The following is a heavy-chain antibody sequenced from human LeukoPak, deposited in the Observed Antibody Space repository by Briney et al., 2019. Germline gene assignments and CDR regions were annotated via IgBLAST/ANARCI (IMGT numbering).Heavy chain of an antibody. CDR1: GFTVSNNY. Sequence: PGGSLRLSCAASGFTVSNNYMNWVRQAPGKGLEWVSVIYSGGSTDYADSVKGRFTISRDNSRNTLFLQMNNLRAEDTAVYYCAADGGYGSYGSPSNGYFDLWGRGTLVTVSS. CDR3: AADGGYGSYGSPSNGYFDL. D-gene: IGHD5-18*01. CDR2: IYSGGST. V-gene: IGHV3-53*01. J-gene: IGHJ2*01.